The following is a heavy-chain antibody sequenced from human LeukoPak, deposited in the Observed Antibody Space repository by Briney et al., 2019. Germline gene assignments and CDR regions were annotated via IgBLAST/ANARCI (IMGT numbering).Heavy chain of an antibody. CDR1: GYTFTSYD. V-gene: IGHV1-8*01. D-gene: IGHD2-21*01. Sequence: ASVKVSCKASGYTFTSYDINWVRQATGQGLEWMGWMNPNSGNTGYAQKFQGRVTMTRSTSLSTAYMELSRLRSEDTAVYFCARVQRVEFPLKYYFDYWGQGTLVTVSS. J-gene: IGHJ4*02. CDR2: MNPNSGNT. CDR3: ARVQRVEFPLKYYFDY.